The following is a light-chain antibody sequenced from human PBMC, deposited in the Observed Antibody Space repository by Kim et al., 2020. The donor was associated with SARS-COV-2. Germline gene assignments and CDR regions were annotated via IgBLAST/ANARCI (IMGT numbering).Light chain of an antibody. Sequence: GQSITISCSGTSGAIGVSNYVSWYQQRPGTAPKLMIYDVRYRPPGISTRFSGSKSGNTASLTISGLQPEDEADYYCGSYTSSGTVAFGGGTQLTVL. J-gene: IGLJ2*01. CDR3: GSYTSSGTVA. CDR2: DVR. V-gene: IGLV2-14*04. CDR1: SGAIGVSNY.